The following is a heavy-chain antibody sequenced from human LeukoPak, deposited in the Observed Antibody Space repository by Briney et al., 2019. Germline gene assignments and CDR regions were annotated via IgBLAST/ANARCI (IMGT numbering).Heavy chain of an antibody. Sequence: PGGSLRLSCAASGFTFSTYSMNWVRQAPGKGLEWVSSISSGSSFIYYADSVKGRFTISRDNAKNSLFLEMNSLRAEDTAVYYCARESSGYFYWGQGTLVTVSS. V-gene: IGHV3-21*01. J-gene: IGHJ4*02. CDR2: ISSGSSFI. CDR1: GFTFSTYS. D-gene: IGHD3-22*01. CDR3: ARESSGYFY.